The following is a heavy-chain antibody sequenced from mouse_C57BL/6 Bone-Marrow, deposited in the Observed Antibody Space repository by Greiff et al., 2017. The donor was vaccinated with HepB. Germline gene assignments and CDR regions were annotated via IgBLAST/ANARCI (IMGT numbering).Heavy chain of an antibody. V-gene: IGHV1-55*01. J-gene: IGHJ2*01. CDR3: ASDREIYDGPSFDY. D-gene: IGHD2-3*01. CDR2: IYPGSGST. CDR1: GYTFTSYW. Sequence: VQLQQPGAELVKPGASVKMSCKASGYTFTSYWITWVKQRPGQGLEWIGDIYPGSGSTNYNEKFKSKATLTVDTSSSTAYMQLSSLTSEDSAVYYCASDREIYDGPSFDYWGQGTTLTVSS.